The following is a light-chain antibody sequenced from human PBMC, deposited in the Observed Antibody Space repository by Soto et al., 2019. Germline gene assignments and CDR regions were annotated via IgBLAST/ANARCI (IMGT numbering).Light chain of an antibody. Sequence: EIVLTQSLDTLSLSPGDRATVSCRASQTVGASYVAWYQHKPGQAPRIIIFGASGRATGIPDRFSGSGSGTDFTLTISRLEPEDFAVYYCQQYGSLSWTFGQGTKVDIK. CDR3: QQYGSLSWT. CDR1: QTVGASY. J-gene: IGKJ1*01. CDR2: GAS. V-gene: IGKV3-20*01.